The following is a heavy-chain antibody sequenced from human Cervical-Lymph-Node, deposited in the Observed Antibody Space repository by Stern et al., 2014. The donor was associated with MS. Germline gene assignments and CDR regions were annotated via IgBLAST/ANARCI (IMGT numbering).Heavy chain of an antibody. D-gene: IGHD3-22*01. CDR2: LYSGGST. CDR3: ARDHLALFYDNSGQIAFDI. J-gene: IGHJ3*02. V-gene: IGHV3-66*02. Sequence: EVQLVESGGGLVQPGGSLRLSCAASGFSVSTYYMHWVRQAPGQGLEWVSVLYSGGSTYYADSVKGRFTISRDNSKNTLYLQMNSLRAEDTAVYYCARDHLALFYDNSGQIAFDIWGQGTVVTVSS. CDR1: GFSVSTYY.